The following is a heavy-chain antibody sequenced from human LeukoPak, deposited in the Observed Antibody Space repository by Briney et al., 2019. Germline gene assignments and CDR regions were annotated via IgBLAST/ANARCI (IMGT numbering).Heavy chain of an antibody. Sequence: SETLSLTCTVSGGSISSSSYYWGWIRQPPGKGLEWIGSIYYSGSTYYNPSLKSRVTISVDTSKNQFSLKLSSVTAADTAVYYCARGRGYFDWLLFHEISDAFDIWGQGTMVTVSS. V-gene: IGHV4-39*07. J-gene: IGHJ3*02. D-gene: IGHD3-9*01. CDR2: IYYSGST. CDR1: GGSISSSSYY. CDR3: ARGRGYFDWLLFHEISDAFDI.